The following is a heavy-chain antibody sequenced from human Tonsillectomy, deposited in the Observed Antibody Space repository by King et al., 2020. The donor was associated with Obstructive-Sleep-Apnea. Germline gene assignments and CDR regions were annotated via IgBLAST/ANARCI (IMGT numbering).Heavy chain of an antibody. V-gene: IGHV3-9*01. D-gene: IGHD5-24*01. Sequence: EVQLVDSGGGLVQPGRSLRLSCAASGFTFDDHAMHWVRQAPGKGLEWVSGLSWNSGSIAYADSVKGRFTISRDNAKHSLYLQMNSLRADDTALYYCARDKPTGATPGPLPGVAPYYIYDWGQGALVTVSS. CDR3: ARDKPTGATPGPLPGVAPYYIYD. CDR2: LSWNSGSI. J-gene: IGHJ4*02. CDR1: GFTFDDHA.